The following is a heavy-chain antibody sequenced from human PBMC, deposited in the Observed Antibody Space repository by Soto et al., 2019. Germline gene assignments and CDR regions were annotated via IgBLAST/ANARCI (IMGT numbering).Heavy chain of an antibody. Sequence: SVKVSCKASGYTFTSSAVQWVRQARGQRLEWLGWIVVGSGNTKYAQKFQERVTITRDMSTSTAYMELSSLRSEDTAVYYCAADLSTAGYYYGMDVWGQGTTVTVSS. CDR3: AADLSTAGYYYGMDV. D-gene: IGHD2-21*02. CDR2: IVVGSGNT. J-gene: IGHJ6*02. V-gene: IGHV1-58*01. CDR1: GYTFTSSA.